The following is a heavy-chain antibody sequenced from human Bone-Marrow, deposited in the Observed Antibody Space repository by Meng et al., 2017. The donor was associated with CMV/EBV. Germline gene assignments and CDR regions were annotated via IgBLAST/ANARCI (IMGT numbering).Heavy chain of an antibody. CDR2: ISTSGTT. CDR1: GCTFSNYG. Sequence: SGCTFSNYGRSWVRQAPGKGLEWVSTISTSGTTYYTDSVKGRFTISRDNSKNTVYLQMNSLRAEDTAVYYCARHFSYQAGTTVYFGYWGQGTLVTVSS. J-gene: IGHJ4*02. V-gene: IGHV3-23*01. CDR3: ARHFSYQAGTTVYFGY. D-gene: IGHD4-17*01.